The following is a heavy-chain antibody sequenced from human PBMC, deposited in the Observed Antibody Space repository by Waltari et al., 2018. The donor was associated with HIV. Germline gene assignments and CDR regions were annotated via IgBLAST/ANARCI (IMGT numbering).Heavy chain of an antibody. D-gene: IGHD3-10*01. V-gene: IGHV7-4-1*01. CDR2: VNTKPGNP. CDR1: GYTFISNA. Sequence: QVQLVQSGSELKKPGASVKVSCKASGYTFISNAINWVRQAPGQGLEWMGWVNTKPGNPTYAQGFTGRFVFSVDTAVSTTFLQIDSLKGEDTALYYCARDTGPGRSFDSWGQGTLVTVSS. CDR3: ARDTGPGRSFDS. J-gene: IGHJ4*02.